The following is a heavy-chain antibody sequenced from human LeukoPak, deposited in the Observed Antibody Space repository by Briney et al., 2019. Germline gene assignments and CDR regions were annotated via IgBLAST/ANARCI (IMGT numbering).Heavy chain of an antibody. D-gene: IGHD4-17*01. V-gene: IGHV3-7*01. J-gene: IGHJ3*02. Sequence: PGGSLTLSCAASGFSFSSYWLSWVRQAPGKGLEWVANIKQDGSEKYYVDSVKGRFTISYMDSVKCRFTISRDNAKNSLYLQMNSLRAEDTAVYYCARDREQMTTVPLDAFDIWGQGTMVTVSS. CDR2: IKQDGSEK. CDR3: ARDREQMTTVPLDAFDI. CDR1: GFSFSSYW.